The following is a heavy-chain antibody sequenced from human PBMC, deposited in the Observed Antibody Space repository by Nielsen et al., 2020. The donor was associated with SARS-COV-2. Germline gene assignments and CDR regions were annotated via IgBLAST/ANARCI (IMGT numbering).Heavy chain of an antibody. D-gene: IGHD2-21*01. V-gene: IGHV3-33*01. CDR3: ARVARGETGFDAFDI. J-gene: IGHJ3*02. CDR2: IWYDGSNK. CDR1: GFTFSSYG. Sequence: GESLKISCAASGFTFSSYGMHWVRQAPGKGLEWVAVIWYDGSNKYYADSVKGRFTISRDNAKNSVYLQMNSLRPDDTAVYYCARVARGETGFDAFDIWGQGTMVTVSS.